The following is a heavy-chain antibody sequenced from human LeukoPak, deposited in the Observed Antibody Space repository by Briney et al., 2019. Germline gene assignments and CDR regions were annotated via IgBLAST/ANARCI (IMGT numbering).Heavy chain of an antibody. V-gene: IGHV3-23*01. J-gene: IGHJ3*02. CDR2: ISGSGDST. CDR3: AKDLEVDVGITIFGVPPESQCDAFDI. D-gene: IGHD3-3*01. Sequence: HTGGSLRLSCAASGITFSSYAMSWVRQAPGKGLECVSAISGSGDSTYYADSVKGRFTISRDNSKNTLYLQMNSLRAEDTAVYYCAKDLEVDVGITIFGVPPESQCDAFDIWGQGTMVTVSS. CDR1: GITFSSYA.